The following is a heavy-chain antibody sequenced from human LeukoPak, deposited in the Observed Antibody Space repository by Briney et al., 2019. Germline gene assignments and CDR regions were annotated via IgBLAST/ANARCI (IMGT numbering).Heavy chain of an antibody. Sequence: PGGSLRLSCAASGFTVSSNYMSWVRQAPGKGLEWVSVIYSGGSTYYADSVKGRFTISRDNSKNTLYLQMNSLRAEDTAVYYCAACSTSCYYYYYYGMDVWGQGTTVTVSS. CDR3: AACSTSCYYYYYYGMDV. D-gene: IGHD2-2*01. J-gene: IGHJ6*02. CDR2: IYSGGST. CDR1: GFTVSSNY. V-gene: IGHV3-66*01.